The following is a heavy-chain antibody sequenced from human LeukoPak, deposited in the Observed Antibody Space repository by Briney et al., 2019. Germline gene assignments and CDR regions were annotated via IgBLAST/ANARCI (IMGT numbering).Heavy chain of an antibody. V-gene: IGHV3-53*05. D-gene: IGHD3-10*01. CDR2: IYSGGST. CDR3: AKGGSLWSAIDY. J-gene: IGHJ4*02. Sequence: GGSLRLSCAASGFTVSSNYMSWVRQAPGKGLEWVSVIYSGGSTYYADSVKGRFTISRDNAKNSLYLQMNSLRAEDTALYYCAKGGSLWSAIDYWGQGTLVTVSS. CDR1: GFTVSSNY.